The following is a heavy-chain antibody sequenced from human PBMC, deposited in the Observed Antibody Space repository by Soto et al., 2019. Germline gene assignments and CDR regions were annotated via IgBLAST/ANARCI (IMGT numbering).Heavy chain of an antibody. Sequence: QVQLQESGPGLVKPSGTLSLTCAVSGGSISSINWWSWVRQPPGKGLEWIGEIYHSGSTNYNPSLKSRVTVSVQKSKNQFSLQLSSVTAADTAVYYCAGGDCSGGSCYSVDIWGQGTMVTVSS. D-gene: IGHD2-15*01. J-gene: IGHJ3*02. CDR1: GGSISSINW. CDR2: IYHSGST. CDR3: AGGDCSGGSCYSVDI. V-gene: IGHV4-4*02.